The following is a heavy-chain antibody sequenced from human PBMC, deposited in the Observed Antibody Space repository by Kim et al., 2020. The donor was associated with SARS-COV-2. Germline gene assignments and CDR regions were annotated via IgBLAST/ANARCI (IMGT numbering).Heavy chain of an antibody. CDR1: GFTFSSYG. CDR3: ARPGYDFWSGYPQGGRYFDY. J-gene: IGHJ4*01. D-gene: IGHD3-3*01. Sequence: GGSLRLSCAASGFTFSSYGMHWVRQAPGKGLEWVAVIWYDGSNKYYADSVKGRFTISRDNSKNTLYLQMNSLRAEDTAVYYCARPGYDFWSGYPQGGRYFDYWGHGTLVTVSS. CDR2: IWYDGSNK. V-gene: IGHV3-33*01.